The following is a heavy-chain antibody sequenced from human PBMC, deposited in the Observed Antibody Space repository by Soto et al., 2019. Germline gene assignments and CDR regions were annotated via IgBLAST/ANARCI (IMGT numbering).Heavy chain of an antibody. CDR2: IIPIFGTA. CDR3: AREPGYSSSWELSRWGYFDY. V-gene: IGHV1-69*13. D-gene: IGHD6-13*01. J-gene: IGHJ4*02. CDR1: GGTFSSYA. Sequence: GASVKVSCKASGGTFSSYAISWVRQAPGQGLEWMGGIIPIFGTANYAQKFQGRVTITADESTSTAYMELSSLRSEDTAVYYCAREPGYSSSWELSRWGYFDYWGQGTLVTVSS.